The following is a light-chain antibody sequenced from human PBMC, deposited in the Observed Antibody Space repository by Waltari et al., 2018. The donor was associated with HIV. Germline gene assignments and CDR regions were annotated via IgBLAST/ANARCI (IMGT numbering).Light chain of an antibody. CDR1: QSVGLN. V-gene: IGKV3-15*01. CDR2: GAS. CDR3: QQYDVWPLT. J-gene: IGKJ4*01. Sequence: DIVLTQSPATLSVSPGVRATLSCRASQSVGLNLAWYQQRPGQPPKLLVYGASTRTSDTSTRFSARGAGTEVTLTITSIRPEDFATYFCQQYDVWPLTFGGGT.